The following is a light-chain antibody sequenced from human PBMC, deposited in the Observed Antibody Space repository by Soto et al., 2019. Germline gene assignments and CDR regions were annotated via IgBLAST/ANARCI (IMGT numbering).Light chain of an antibody. CDR2: IDN. J-gene: IGLJ2*01. CDR1: TSNIGSQT. V-gene: IGLV1-44*01. Sequence: QAVVTQPPSASGTPGQRVSISCSGSTSNIGSQTVNWYQRLPGTAPKLLIYIDNQRPSGVPDRFSGYKSGTSASLAISGLQSEDEADYFCASWDDSLNGPVFGGGTKVTVL. CDR3: ASWDDSLNGPV.